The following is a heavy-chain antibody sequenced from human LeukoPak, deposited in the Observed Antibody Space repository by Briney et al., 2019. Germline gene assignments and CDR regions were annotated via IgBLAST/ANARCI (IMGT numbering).Heavy chain of an antibody. CDR3: ARDSGYSPDY. CDR2: IKGDGSST. D-gene: IGHD3-22*01. V-gene: IGHV3-74*01. Sequence: SGGALRLSCAASGYTFSNTWMHWVRQAPGKGLVWVSLIKGDGSSTSYADSAKGRFTISRDNAKNTLYLQMNSLRAEDTAVYYCARDSGYSPDYWGQGTLVTVSS. J-gene: IGHJ4*02. CDR1: GYTFSNTW.